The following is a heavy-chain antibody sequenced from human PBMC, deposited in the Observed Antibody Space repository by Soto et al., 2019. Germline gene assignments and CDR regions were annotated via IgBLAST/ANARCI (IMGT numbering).Heavy chain of an antibody. D-gene: IGHD3-16*01. CDR1: GYIFVNYG. CDR3: VMVDNYVTPTPQDV. Sequence: QVQLVQTGDEVKKPGASVKVSCKASGYIFVNYGIAWVRQAPGQGLECMGWISPYTGNTHSATKVQGRLTMTTHTSTRTAYMDLGSLTSDDTAVYYCVMVDNYVTPTPQDVWGQGTTVTVSS. CDR2: ISPYTGNT. V-gene: IGHV1-18*01. J-gene: IGHJ6*02.